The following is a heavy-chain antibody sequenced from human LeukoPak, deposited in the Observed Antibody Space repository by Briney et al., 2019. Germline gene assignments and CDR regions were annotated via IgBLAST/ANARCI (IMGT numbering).Heavy chain of an antibody. J-gene: IGHJ4*02. CDR3: ARRDNEYVFDF. D-gene: IGHD3-16*01. CDR2: VFYSGGT. Sequence: SETLSLTCTVSGGSITGSYYWGWIRQTPGERLEWIRSVFYSGGTYYNPSLKSRVTISVDTSKNQFSLKLSSVTAADTAVYYCARRDNEYVFDFWGQGTLVTVSS. CDR1: GGSITGSYY. V-gene: IGHV4-39*01.